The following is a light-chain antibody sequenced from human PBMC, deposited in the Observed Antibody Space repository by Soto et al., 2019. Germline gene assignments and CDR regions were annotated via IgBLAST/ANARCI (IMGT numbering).Light chain of an antibody. CDR1: QSVSSSY. CDR3: QQHGSSTIT. Sequence: EIVWTQSPGTLSLSPGERATLSCRASQSVSSSYLAWYQQKPGQAPRLLIYGASSRATGIPDRFSGSGSGTDFTLTISKLEPEDFAVYYCQQHGSSTITFGQGTRLEIK. J-gene: IGKJ5*01. V-gene: IGKV3-20*01. CDR2: GAS.